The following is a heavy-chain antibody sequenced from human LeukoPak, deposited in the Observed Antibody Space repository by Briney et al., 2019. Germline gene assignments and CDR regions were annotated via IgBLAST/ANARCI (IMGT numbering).Heavy chain of an antibody. J-gene: IGHJ5*02. CDR1: GFTFRNYW. CDR2: IKQAGSEK. V-gene: IGHV3-7*01. CDR3: VKAEGWPLNWFDP. D-gene: IGHD6-19*01. Sequence: GGSLRLSCAASGFTFRNYWMYWVRQAPGKGLEWVANIKQAGSEKYYVDSVKGRFTISRDDAKNSLYLQMNSLRAEDTAVYYCVKAEGWPLNWFDPWGQGTLVIVSS.